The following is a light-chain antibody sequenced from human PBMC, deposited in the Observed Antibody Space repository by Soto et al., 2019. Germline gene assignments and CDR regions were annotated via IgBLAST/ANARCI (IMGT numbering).Light chain of an antibody. CDR1: TSNIGNNY. CDR2: RNN. V-gene: IGLV1-47*01. J-gene: IGLJ7*01. Sequence: QSVLTQPPSASGTPGQRVSISCSGGTSNIGNNYGYWYQQLPGTAPKLLIYRNNQRPSGVPDRFSGSKSGTSASLAISGLRSEDEADYYCAAWDDSLSGVLFGGGTQLTVL. CDR3: AAWDDSLSGVL.